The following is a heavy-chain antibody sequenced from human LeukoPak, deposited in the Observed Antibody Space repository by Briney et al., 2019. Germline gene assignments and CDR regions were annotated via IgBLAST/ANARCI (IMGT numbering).Heavy chain of an antibody. CDR2: ISSSSSTI. J-gene: IGHJ4*02. CDR1: GFTFDDYG. Sequence: PGGSLRLSCAASGFTFDDYGMSWVRQAPGKGLEWVSYISSSSSTINYADSVKGRFTISRDNAKNSLYLQMNSLRAEDTAVYYCARGGSFDSWGQGTHVTVSS. CDR3: ARGGSFDS. V-gene: IGHV3-48*01.